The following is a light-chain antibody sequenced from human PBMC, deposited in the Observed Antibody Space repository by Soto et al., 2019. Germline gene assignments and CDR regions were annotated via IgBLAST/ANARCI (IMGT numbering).Light chain of an antibody. CDR3: QSYDSSLSGWL. CDR2: DNT. CDR1: SSNIGAAFD. V-gene: IGLV1-40*01. J-gene: IGLJ2*01. Sequence: QSVLTQLPSVSGAPGQRVTISCTGSSSNIGAAFDVHWYQHLPGTAPKLLIYDNTNRPSGVPDRFSGSKSGTSASLAITGLQAEDEADYYCQSYDSSLSGWLFGGGTKLTVL.